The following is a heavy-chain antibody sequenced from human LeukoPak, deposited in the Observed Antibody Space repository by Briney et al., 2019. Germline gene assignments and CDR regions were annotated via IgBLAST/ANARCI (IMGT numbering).Heavy chain of an antibody. CDR3: ARGGGAAVGDAFDI. V-gene: IGHV3-33*01. D-gene: IGHD6-13*01. CDR1: GFTFNTYG. CDR2: IWHDGSYK. Sequence: GGSLRLSCAASGFTFNTYGMHWVRQAPGKGLEWVAVIWHDGSYKYYADSVKGRFTISRDNSKNTLYVEMDSLRAEDTAVYYCARGGGAAVGDAFDIWGQGTQVTVSS. J-gene: IGHJ3*02.